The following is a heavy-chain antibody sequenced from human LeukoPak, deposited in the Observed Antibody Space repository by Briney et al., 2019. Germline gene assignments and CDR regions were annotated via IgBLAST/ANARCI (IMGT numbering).Heavy chain of an antibody. CDR2: ISYDGSNK. CDR1: GFTFSSYG. J-gene: IGHJ4*02. CDR3: ARDRLGIVGALDY. D-gene: IGHD1-26*01. Sequence: PGRSLRLSCAASGFTFSSYGMHWVRQAPGKGLEWVAVISYDGSNKYYADSVKGRFTISRDNSKNTLYLQMNSLRAEDTAVYYCARDRLGIVGALDYWGQGTLVTVSA. V-gene: IGHV3-30*03.